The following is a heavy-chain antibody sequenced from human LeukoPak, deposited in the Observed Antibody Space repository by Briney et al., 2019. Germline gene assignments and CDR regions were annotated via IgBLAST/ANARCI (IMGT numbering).Heavy chain of an antibody. CDR2: ISGSGGST. CDR1: GFTFSSYA. V-gene: IGHV3-23*01. CDR3: AKKRDYYDSSGYDY. J-gene: IGHJ4*02. Sequence: GGSLRLSRAASGFTFSSYAMSWVRQAPGKGLEWVSAISGSGGSTYYADSVKGRFTISRDNSENTLYLQMNSLRAEDTAVYYCAKKRDYYDSSGYDYWGQGTLVTVSS. D-gene: IGHD3-22*01.